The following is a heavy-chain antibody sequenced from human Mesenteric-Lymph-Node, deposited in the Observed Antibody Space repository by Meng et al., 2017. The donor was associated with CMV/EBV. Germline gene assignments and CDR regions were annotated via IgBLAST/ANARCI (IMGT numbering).Heavy chain of an antibody. CDR1: GYTFADSS. V-gene: IGHV1-2*06. CDR2: INPKTDGA. D-gene: IGHD1-1*01. CDR3: ARDHNIAWQKDWYFDL. Sequence: GYTFADSSVYWVRQAPGHGLEWMGRINPKTDGAYSAQMFQGRVAMSFDSSTTTVYMELSGLRSDDTAVYYCARDHNIAWQKDWYFDLWGPGTLVTVSS. J-gene: IGHJ2*01.